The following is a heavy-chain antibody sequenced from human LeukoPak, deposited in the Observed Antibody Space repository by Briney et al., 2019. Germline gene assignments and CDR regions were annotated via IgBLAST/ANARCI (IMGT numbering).Heavy chain of an antibody. Sequence: GGSLRLSCAASGFTFSSYSMNWVRQAPGKGLEWVSSISSSSSYIYYADSVKGRFTISRDNAKNSLHLQMNSLRAEDTAVYYCAREEGYYYDSSGYYPFDYWGQGTLVTVSS. V-gene: IGHV3-21*01. CDR1: GFTFSSYS. CDR2: ISSSSSYI. J-gene: IGHJ4*02. CDR3: AREEGYYYDSSGYYPFDY. D-gene: IGHD3-22*01.